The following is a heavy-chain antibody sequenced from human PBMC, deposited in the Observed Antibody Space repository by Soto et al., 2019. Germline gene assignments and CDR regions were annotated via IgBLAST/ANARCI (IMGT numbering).Heavy chain of an antibody. J-gene: IGHJ6*02. Sequence: PGGSLRLSCAASGFTFSSYAMHWVRQAPGKGPEWVAVISYDGSNKYYADSVKGRFTISRDNSKNTLYLQMNSLRAEDTAVYYCARDSRQLVLLLYGMDVWGQGTTVTVSS. CDR3: ARDSRQLVLLLYGMDV. V-gene: IGHV3-30-3*01. CDR1: GFTFSSYA. D-gene: IGHD6-13*01. CDR2: ISYDGSNK.